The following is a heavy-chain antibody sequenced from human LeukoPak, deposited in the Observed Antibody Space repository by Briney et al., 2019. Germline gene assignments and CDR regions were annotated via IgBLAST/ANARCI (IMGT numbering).Heavy chain of an antibody. CDR3: ARVKDTPRWIQVWGGIDY. V-gene: IGHV3-23*01. D-gene: IGHD5-18*01. CDR2: ISGSGGST. J-gene: IGHJ4*02. CDR1: GSTFSSYA. Sequence: GGSLRLSCAASGSTFSSYAMSWVRQAPGKGLEWVSAISGSGGSTYYADSVKGRFTISRDNSKNTLYLQMNSLRAEDTAVYYCARVKDTPRWIQVWGGIDYWGQGTLVTVPS.